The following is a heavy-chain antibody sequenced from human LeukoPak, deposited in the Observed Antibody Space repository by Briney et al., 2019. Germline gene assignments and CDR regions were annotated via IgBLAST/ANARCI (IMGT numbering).Heavy chain of an antibody. CDR2: IQTYSGAT. Sequence: ASVRVSCKASGYTFTDYDINWVRQAPGQGLEWMGWIQTYSGATGFAQRFQGRVALTRDTSTSSAYMELSSLKYEDTAVYYCARRNGNWFDPWGQGTLVTVSS. J-gene: IGHJ5*02. V-gene: IGHV1-8*01. D-gene: IGHD2-8*01. CDR1: GYTFTDYD. CDR3: ARRNGNWFDP.